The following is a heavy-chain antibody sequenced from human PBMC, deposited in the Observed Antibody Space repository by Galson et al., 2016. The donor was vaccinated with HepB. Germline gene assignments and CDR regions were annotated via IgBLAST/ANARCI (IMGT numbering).Heavy chain of an antibody. D-gene: IGHD6-19*01. Sequence: SLRLSCAASGFRFSDYYMSWIRQAPGKGLEWLSYISSSGRPIYYADSVKGRFTIPRDNAKNSLYLQMNNLRGEDTAVYYCARMIPLYSSGWYVRGDGWFDPWGQGTLVTVSS. CDR1: GFRFSDYY. CDR2: ISSSGRPI. V-gene: IGHV3-11*01. J-gene: IGHJ5*02. CDR3: ARMIPLYSSGWYVRGDGWFDP.